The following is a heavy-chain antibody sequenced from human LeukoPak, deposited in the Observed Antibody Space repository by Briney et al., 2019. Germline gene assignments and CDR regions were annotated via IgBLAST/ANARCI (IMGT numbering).Heavy chain of an antibody. V-gene: IGHV3-23*01. D-gene: IGHD6-19*01. CDR1: GFTFNSFA. CDR3: ATSPVITVRGPFDF. Sequence: GGSLRLSCAASGFTFNSFAMRWARQAPGKGLEWVSSISGSGDETHYAESVKGRFTISRDSSKNTLYLQMNSLRADDTAVYHCATSPVITVRGPFDFWGQGTLVTVSS. J-gene: IGHJ4*02. CDR2: ISGSGDET.